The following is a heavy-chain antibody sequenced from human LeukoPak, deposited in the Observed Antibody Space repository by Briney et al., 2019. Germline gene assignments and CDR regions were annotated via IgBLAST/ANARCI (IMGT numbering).Heavy chain of an antibody. Sequence: GGSLRLSCAASGFTFSSYSMNWVRQAPGKGLEWVSYISSSSSTIYYADSVKGRFTISRDNAKNSLYLQMNSLRAEDTAVYYCARETCYDFWSGYCLLGALDPWGQGTLVTVSS. V-gene: IGHV3-48*01. D-gene: IGHD3-3*01. J-gene: IGHJ5*02. CDR2: ISSSSSTI. CDR1: GFTFSSYS. CDR3: ARETCYDFWSGYCLLGALDP.